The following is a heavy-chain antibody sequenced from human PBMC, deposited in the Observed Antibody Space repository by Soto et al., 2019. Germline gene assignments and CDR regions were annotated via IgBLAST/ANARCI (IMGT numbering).Heavy chain of an antibody. J-gene: IGHJ6*02. CDR3: ARGVSSSGYYEDYYYYYGMDV. V-gene: IGHV3-13*01. CDR1: GFTFSSYD. D-gene: IGHD3-22*01. CDR2: IGTAGDT. Sequence: GGSLRLSCAASGFTFSSYDMHWVRHATGKGLEWVSAIGTAGDTYYPGSVKGRFTISRENAKNSLYLQMNSLRAEDTAVYYCARGVSSSGYYEDYYYYYGMDVWGQGTTVTVSS.